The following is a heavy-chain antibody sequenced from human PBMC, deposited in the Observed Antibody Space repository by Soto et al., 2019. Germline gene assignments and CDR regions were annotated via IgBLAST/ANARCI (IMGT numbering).Heavy chain of an antibody. V-gene: IGHV2-5*02. CDR3: AHNRIVASAGTGYFDL. CDR1: GFALSTYGEA. CDR2: IFWDDDK. D-gene: IGHD6-13*01. J-gene: IGHJ4*02. Sequence: QITLKESGPTLVKPTQTLTLSCTFSGFALSTYGEAVAWIRQPPGKALEWIALIFWDDDKRYSPSRKSRLTVTKDTTKNQVVLTMTKMRTVATVTYYCAHNRIVASAGTGYFDLWGQGTLVSVSS.